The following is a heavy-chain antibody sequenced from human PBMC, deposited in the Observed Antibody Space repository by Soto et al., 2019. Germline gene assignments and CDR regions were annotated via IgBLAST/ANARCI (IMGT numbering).Heavy chain of an antibody. Sequence: GGSLRLSCAASGFTFSSYAMSWVRQAPGKGLEWVSAISGSGGSTYYADSVKGRLTTSRDNPKNTLYLQMNSLRAEDTAVYYCAKDLGYCSSTSCYTPFHYFDYWGQGTLVTVSS. D-gene: IGHD2-2*02. CDR2: ISGSGGST. CDR1: GFTFSSYA. J-gene: IGHJ4*02. V-gene: IGHV3-23*01. CDR3: AKDLGYCSSTSCYTPFHYFDY.